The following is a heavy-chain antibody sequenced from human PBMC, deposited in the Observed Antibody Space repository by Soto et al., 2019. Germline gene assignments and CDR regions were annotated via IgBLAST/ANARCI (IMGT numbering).Heavy chain of an antibody. J-gene: IGHJ4*02. V-gene: IGHV4-31*03. Sequence: QVQLQESGPGLVKPSQTLSLTCTVSGGSISSGGYYWSWIRQHPGKGLEWIGYIYYSGSTYYNPSLKSRVTILVDTSKNQFSLKLSSVTAADTAVYYCARLTSGPVYFDYWGQGTLVTVSS. CDR2: IYYSGST. CDR3: ARLTSGPVYFDY. D-gene: IGHD3-10*01. CDR1: GGSISSGGYY.